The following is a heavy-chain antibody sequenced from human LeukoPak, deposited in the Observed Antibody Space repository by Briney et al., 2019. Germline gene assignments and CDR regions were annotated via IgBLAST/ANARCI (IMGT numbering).Heavy chain of an antibody. Sequence: PSETLSLTRTVSGGPISSYYWSWIRQPPGKGLEWIGYIYSSGSPNYSPSLKSRVTISVDTSKNQFSLKLSSVTAADTAVYYCARDGGGYYRRDYYYYMDVWGKGTTVTVSS. D-gene: IGHD3-3*01. V-gene: IGHV4-59*01. CDR2: IYSSGSP. CDR1: GGPISSYY. CDR3: ARDGGGYYRRDYYYYMDV. J-gene: IGHJ6*03.